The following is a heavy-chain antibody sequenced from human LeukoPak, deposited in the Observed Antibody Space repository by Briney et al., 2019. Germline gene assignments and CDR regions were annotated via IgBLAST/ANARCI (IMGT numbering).Heavy chain of an antibody. Sequence: PGESLTLSCAASGFTINSYGWSWVRQAPGKGLEWVSTISSGGDRTYYTDYVKRRFTISRDNSKNTLYLQMDSLRVDDTAVYYCAKRHALAAAATSYFDNWGQGTLVTVSS. V-gene: IGHV3-23*01. D-gene: IGHD6-13*01. CDR1: GFTINSYG. CDR2: ISSGGDRT. CDR3: AKRHALAAAATSYFDN. J-gene: IGHJ4*02.